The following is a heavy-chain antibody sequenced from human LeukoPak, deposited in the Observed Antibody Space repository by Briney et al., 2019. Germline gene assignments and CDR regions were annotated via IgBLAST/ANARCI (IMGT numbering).Heavy chain of an antibody. CDR2: ISGSGGST. V-gene: IGHV3-NL1*01. CDR1: GFTFSSYG. D-gene: IGHD6-13*01. Sequence: SGGSLRLSCAASGFTFSSYGVHWVRQAPGKGLEWVSGISGSGGSTYYADSVKGRFTISRDNSKNTLYLQMNSLRAEDTAVYYCAKDHIAAAGVFDYWGRGTLVTVSS. J-gene: IGHJ4*02. CDR3: AKDHIAAAGVFDY.